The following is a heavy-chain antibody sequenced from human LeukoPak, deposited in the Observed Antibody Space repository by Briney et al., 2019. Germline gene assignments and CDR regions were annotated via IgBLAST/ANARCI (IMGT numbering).Heavy chain of an antibody. V-gene: IGHV4-61*02. J-gene: IGHJ5*02. Sequence: SETLSLTCNVSGGSITFGGYYWNWIRQPAGKTLEWIGRVYVTGITNYNPSLKSRVTISLDKARNQVSLMLTSVTAADTAVYYCARERGMRELRTWFDPWGQGSLVTVST. CDR1: GGSITFGGYY. D-gene: IGHD3-16*01. CDR2: VYVTGIT. CDR3: ARERGMRELRTWFDP.